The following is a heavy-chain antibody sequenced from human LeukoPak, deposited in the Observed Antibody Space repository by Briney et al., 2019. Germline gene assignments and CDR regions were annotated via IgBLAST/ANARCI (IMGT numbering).Heavy chain of an antibody. Sequence: GGSLRLSCVASGFTFSNYWMHWVRQPPGKGLVWVSRIYADGRTTNYADSVKGRFTISRDNAKNTVYLEMNCLSVEDTATYYCIRDFRSADLWGQGTLATVSS. V-gene: IGHV3-74*01. CDR1: GFTFSNYW. CDR2: IYADGRTT. J-gene: IGHJ5*02. CDR3: IRDFRSADL.